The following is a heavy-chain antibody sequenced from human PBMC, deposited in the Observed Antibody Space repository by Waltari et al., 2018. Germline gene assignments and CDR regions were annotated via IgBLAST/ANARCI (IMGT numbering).Heavy chain of an antibody. V-gene: IGHV4-34*01. CDR1: GGSFSGYY. CDR3: ARGNVDTAISY. D-gene: IGHD5-18*01. J-gene: IGHJ4*02. CDR2: INHSGST. Sequence: QVQLQQWGAGLLKPSETLSLTCAVDGGSFSGYYWGWVRQPPGKGLGWIGEINHSGSTNYHPSLKSRVTISVDTSKNQFSLKLSSVTAADTAVYYCARGNVDTAISYWGQGTLVTVSS.